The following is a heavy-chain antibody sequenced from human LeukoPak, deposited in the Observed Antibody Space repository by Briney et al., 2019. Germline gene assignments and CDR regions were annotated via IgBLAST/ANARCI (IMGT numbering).Heavy chain of an antibody. CDR1: GYSISSGYY. Sequence: SETLSLTCTVSGYSISSGYYWGWIRQPPGKGLEWIGSIYHSGSTCYNPSLKSRVTISVDKSKNQFSLKLSSVTAADTAVYYCAIDSSGRWFDPWGQGTLVTVSS. J-gene: IGHJ5*02. D-gene: IGHD3-22*01. CDR3: AIDSSGRWFDP. CDR2: IYHSGST. V-gene: IGHV4-38-2*02.